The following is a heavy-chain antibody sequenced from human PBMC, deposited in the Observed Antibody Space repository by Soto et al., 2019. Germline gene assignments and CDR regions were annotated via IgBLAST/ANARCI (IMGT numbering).Heavy chain of an antibody. CDR2: ISKNGIDI. CDR1: GFSFSTYE. CDR3: AKDTRTHVYPPRLDY. V-gene: IGHV3-48*03. D-gene: IGHD2-15*01. J-gene: IGHJ4*02. Sequence: EVQLVESGGGLVQPGGSLRLSCAASGFSFSTYEMNWVRQAPGTGLEWVSYISKNGIDIYYVDSVKGRFTISRDNSKNTLFLQMNSLRAEDTAVYYCAKDTRTHVYPPRLDYWGQGTLVNVST.